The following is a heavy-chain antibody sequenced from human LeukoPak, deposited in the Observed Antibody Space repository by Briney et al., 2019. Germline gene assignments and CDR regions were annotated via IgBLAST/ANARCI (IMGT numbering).Heavy chain of an antibody. Sequence: SETLSLTCTVSGYSISSGYYWGLIRQPPGKGLEWIGSIYHSGSTYYNPSLKSRVTISVDTSKNQFSLKLSSVTAADTAVYYCATFWGSYRHFDYWGQGTLVTVSS. J-gene: IGHJ4*02. D-gene: IGHD3-16*02. CDR2: IYHSGST. CDR3: ATFWGSYRHFDY. V-gene: IGHV4-38-2*02. CDR1: GYSISSGYY.